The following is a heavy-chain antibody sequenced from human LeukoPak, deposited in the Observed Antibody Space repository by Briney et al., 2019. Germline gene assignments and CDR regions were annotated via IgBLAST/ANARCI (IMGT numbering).Heavy chain of an antibody. D-gene: IGHD4-17*01. CDR2: IYHSGST. J-gene: IGHJ4*02. V-gene: IGHV4-4*02. Sequence: SGTLSLTCAVSGGSISSNNWWSWVRQPPGKGLEWIGEIYHSGSTNYNPSLESRVTISVDKSKNQFSLKLSSVTAADTAVYYCARVGYGDYAFDYWGQGTLVTVSS. CDR3: ARVGYGDYAFDY. CDR1: GGSISSNNW.